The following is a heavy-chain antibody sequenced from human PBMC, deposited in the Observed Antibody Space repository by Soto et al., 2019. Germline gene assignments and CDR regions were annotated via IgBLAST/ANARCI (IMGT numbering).Heavy chain of an antibody. J-gene: IGHJ4*02. CDR3: LKGIGWS. CDR2: IKSKSDGETT. CDR1: GFTFTNAW. V-gene: IGHV3-15*07. D-gene: IGHD6-19*01. Sequence: GGSPRLSCAASGFTFTNAWMNWVRQAPGKGLEWVGRIKSKSDGETTDYAAPVKGRFTISRDDSKNTLYLQMNSLETDDTAVYYCLKGIGWSWGQGTLVTVSS.